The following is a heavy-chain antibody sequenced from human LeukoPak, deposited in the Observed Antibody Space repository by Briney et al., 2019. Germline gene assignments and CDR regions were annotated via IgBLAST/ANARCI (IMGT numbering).Heavy chain of an antibody. J-gene: IGHJ4*02. D-gene: IGHD6-19*01. CDR2: INAGNGNT. CDR1: GYTFTSYA. Sequence: ASVKVSCKASGYTFTSYAMHWVRQAPGQRLEWMGWINAGNGNTKCSQKFRGRVTITRDTSASTGYMELSSLRSEDTAVYYCARRNSSGGEGFDYWGQGTLVTVSS. V-gene: IGHV1-3*01. CDR3: ARRNSSGGEGFDY.